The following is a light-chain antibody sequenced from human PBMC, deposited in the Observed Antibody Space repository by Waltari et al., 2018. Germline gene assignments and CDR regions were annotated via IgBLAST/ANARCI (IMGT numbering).Light chain of an antibody. J-gene: IGKJ1*01. CDR1: QSVSSSY. CDR3: QQYGSFPRT. CDR2: GAS. V-gene: IGKV3-20*01. Sequence: EIVLTQSPGTLSLSPGERATLSCRASQSVSSSYLAWYQQKPGQAPRLLIYGASSRATGIPDRFSGSGSGTDFTLTISRLEPEDFAVYYCQQYGSFPRTFGQGTKVEIE.